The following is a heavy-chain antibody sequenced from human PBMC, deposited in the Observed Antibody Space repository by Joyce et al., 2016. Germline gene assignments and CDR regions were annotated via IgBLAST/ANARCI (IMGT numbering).Heavy chain of an antibody. CDR3: ARHRPSTTAFDY. D-gene: IGHD1-1*01. J-gene: IGHJ4*02. Sequence: QVQLQESGRGLVKPSGTLSLTCAVSGGSISSSNWWSWVRQPPGKGLEWIGEISHSGSPNYNPSIKSRVTISVDKSKNQFSLNLSSVTAVDTALYYCARHRPSTTAFDYWGQGTLVTVSS. CDR1: GGSISSSNW. CDR2: ISHSGSP. V-gene: IGHV4-4*02.